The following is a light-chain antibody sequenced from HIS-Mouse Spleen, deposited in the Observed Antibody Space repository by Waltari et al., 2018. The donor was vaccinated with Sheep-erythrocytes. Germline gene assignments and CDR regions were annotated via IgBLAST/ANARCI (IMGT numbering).Light chain of an antibody. J-gene: IGLJ3*02. CDR2: EGS. CDR1: SSAVGRYNL. V-gene: IGLV2-23*01. CDR3: CSYAGSSTPWV. Sequence: QSALTQPASVSGSPGQSITIPCTGTSSAVGRYNLVTWYQQHPGKAPKLMIYEGSKRPSGVSNRFSGSKSGNTASLTISGLQAEDEADYYCCSYAGSSTPWVFGGGTKLTVL.